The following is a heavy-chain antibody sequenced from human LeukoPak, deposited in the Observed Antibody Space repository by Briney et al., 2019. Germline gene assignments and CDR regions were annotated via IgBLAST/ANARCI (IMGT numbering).Heavy chain of an antibody. J-gene: IGHJ4*02. Sequence: SVKVSCKASGGTFSSYAISWVRQAPGQGLEWMGRIIPMFGTANYAQKFQGRVTITTDESTSTAYMELSSLRSEDTAVYYCARDYYDSSGYYNWGQGTLVTVSS. CDR1: GGTFSSYA. D-gene: IGHD3-22*01. CDR2: IIPMFGTA. V-gene: IGHV1-69*05. CDR3: ARDYYDSSGYYN.